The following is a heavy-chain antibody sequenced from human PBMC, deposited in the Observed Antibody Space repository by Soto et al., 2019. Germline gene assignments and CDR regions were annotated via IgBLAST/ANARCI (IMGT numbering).Heavy chain of an antibody. V-gene: IGHV1-69*13. CDR3: ATESITLIVVVIKGVYTFEL. J-gene: IGHJ3*01. D-gene: IGHD3-22*01. Sequence: SVKVSCKASGGTFSSYAISWVRQAPGQGLEWMGWIIPIFGTANYAQKFQGRVTITADEATSTAYMELSSLRSEDTAVYYCATESITLIVVVIKGVYTFELWGQGRMVNDS. CDR2: IIPIFGTA. CDR1: GGTFSSYA.